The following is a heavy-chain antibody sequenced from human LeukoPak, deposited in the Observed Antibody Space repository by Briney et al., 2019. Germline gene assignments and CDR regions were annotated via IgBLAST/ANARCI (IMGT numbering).Heavy chain of an antibody. D-gene: IGHD3-22*01. V-gene: IGHV4-39*01. J-gene: IGHJ4*02. Sequence: SETLSLTCTVSGGSLSSSSYYWGWTRQPPGKGVEWIGSMYYSGSTYYNPSLKSRVTISVDTSKNQFSLKLSSVTAADTAVYYCARMDLDYYDSSGYYGYWGQGTLVTVSS. CDR2: MYYSGST. CDR3: ARMDLDYYDSSGYYGY. CDR1: GGSLSSSSYY.